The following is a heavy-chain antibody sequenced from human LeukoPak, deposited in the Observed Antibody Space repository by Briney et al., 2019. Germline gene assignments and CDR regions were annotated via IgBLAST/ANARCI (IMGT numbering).Heavy chain of an antibody. Sequence: KPSETLSLTCTVSGGSISGYYWSWIRQPPGKGLEWIGYISYSGSTNFNPSLKSRVTISVDTSENQFSLKLSSVTAAGTAVYYCAREGTAGTNLNWFDPWGQGTLVTVSS. CDR3: AREGTAGTNLNWFDP. V-gene: IGHV4-59*01. D-gene: IGHD1-1*01. CDR1: GGSISGYY. J-gene: IGHJ5*02. CDR2: ISYSGST.